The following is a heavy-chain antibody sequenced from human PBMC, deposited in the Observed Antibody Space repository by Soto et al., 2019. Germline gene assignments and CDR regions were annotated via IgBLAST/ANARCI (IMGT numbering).Heavy chain of an antibody. CDR2: IIPIFGTA. J-gene: IGHJ4*02. D-gene: IGHD3-22*01. CDR1: GGTFSSYA. Sequence: SVKVSCKASGGTFSSYAISWVRQAPGQGLEWMGGIIPIFGTANYAQKFQGRVTITADESTSTAYMELSSLRSEDTAVYYCARALYYYDSSGYSDYWGQGTLVTVSS. CDR3: ARALYYYDSSGYSDY. V-gene: IGHV1-69*13.